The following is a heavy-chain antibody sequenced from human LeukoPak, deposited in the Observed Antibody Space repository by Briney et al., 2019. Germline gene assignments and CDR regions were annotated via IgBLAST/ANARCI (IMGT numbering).Heavy chain of an antibody. D-gene: IGHD7-27*01. Sequence: PGGSLRLSCAASGFTFSSYSMNWVRQAPGKGLEWVSYISSSSSTIYYADSVKGRFTISRDNAKNSLYLQMNSLRDEDTAVYYCARDRGNWGSPQGYFDYWGQGTLVAVSS. CDR1: GFTFSSYS. V-gene: IGHV3-48*02. CDR2: ISSSSSTI. J-gene: IGHJ4*02. CDR3: ARDRGNWGSPQGYFDY.